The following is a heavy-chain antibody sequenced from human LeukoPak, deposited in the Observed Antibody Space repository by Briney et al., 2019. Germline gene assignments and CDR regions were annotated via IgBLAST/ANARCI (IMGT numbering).Heavy chain of an antibody. D-gene: IGHD3-16*01. J-gene: IGHJ4*02. Sequence: PSETLSLTCTVSGGSISSYYWSWIRQPAGKGLEWIGRIYTSGSTNYNPSLKSRVTMSVDTSKNQFSLKLSSVTAADTAVYYCARELGVFRAVLFDYWGQGTLVTVSS. CDR3: ARELGVFRAVLFDY. CDR2: IYTSGST. V-gene: IGHV4-4*07. CDR1: GGSISSYY.